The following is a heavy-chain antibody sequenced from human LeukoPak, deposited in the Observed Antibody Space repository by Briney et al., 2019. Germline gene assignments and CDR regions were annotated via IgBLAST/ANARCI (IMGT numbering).Heavy chain of an antibody. CDR1: GASISSGSYY. Sequence: SEPVSLTCTVSGASISSGSYYWGWIRQPPGKGLEWIGNIYYTGNTYYNPSLNSRVTISIDTSKKQFSLKLSSVTAADTAVYYCATIAEFCGGDCYSEYFQQWGQGTLVTLSS. CDR3: ATIAEFCGGDCYSEYFQQ. V-gene: IGHV4-39*01. D-gene: IGHD2-21*02. J-gene: IGHJ1*01. CDR2: IYYTGNT.